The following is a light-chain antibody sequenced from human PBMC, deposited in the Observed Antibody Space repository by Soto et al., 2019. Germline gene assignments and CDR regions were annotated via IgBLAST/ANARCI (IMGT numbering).Light chain of an antibody. Sequence: QSALTQPASVSGSPGQSITISCTGTSSDVGGYNYVSWYQQHPGKAPKLMIYDIINRPSGVSNRFSGSKSGNTASLTISGLQAEDEADYYCSSTTSSSTDVVFGGGTKLTVL. CDR2: DII. V-gene: IGLV2-14*01. CDR3: SSTTSSSTDVV. J-gene: IGLJ2*01. CDR1: SSDVGGYNY.